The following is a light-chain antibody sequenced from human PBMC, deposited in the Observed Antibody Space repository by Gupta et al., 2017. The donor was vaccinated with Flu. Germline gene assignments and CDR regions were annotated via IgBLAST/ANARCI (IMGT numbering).Light chain of an antibody. J-gene: IGLJ3*02. CDR3: CSDTRDNTLV. CDR2: EVT. CDR1: NNDLVSYNL. V-gene: IGLV2-23*02. Sequence: QSALTQPASVSGSRGQSITISCSGTNNDLVSYNLVSWYQQHPGKAPKFLIYEVTKRPSGISNRFSGSKSGNTASLTISGLQAEDEADYYCCSDTRDNTLVFGGGTKLTVL.